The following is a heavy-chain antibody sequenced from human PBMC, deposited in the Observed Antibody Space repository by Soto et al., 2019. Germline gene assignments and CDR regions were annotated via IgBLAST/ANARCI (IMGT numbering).Heavy chain of an antibody. Sequence: GGSLRLSCAASGFTFSSYWMSWVRQAPGKGLEWVANIKQDGSEKYYVDSVKGRFTISRDNAKNSLYLQMNSLRAEDTAVYYCARDCPYSNYGVYYYGMDVWGQGTTVTVSS. CDR3: ARDCPYSNYGVYYYGMDV. CDR2: IKQDGSEK. D-gene: IGHD4-4*01. V-gene: IGHV3-7*01. CDR1: GFTFSSYW. J-gene: IGHJ6*02.